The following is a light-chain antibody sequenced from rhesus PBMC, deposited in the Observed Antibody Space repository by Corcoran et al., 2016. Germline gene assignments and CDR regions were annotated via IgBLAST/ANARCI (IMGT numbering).Light chain of an antibody. CDR3: QHSYGTPLT. J-gene: IGKJ4*01. CDR1: ENVNNY. Sequence: DIQMTQSPSSLSASVGDRVTITCRASENVNNYLHWYQQKTGKAPKPLIYNASTLQSGVPSRFSGNGSGTDFTLTISSLQPEDFATYYCQHSYGTPLTFGGGTKVELK. V-gene: IGKV1-74*01. CDR2: NAS.